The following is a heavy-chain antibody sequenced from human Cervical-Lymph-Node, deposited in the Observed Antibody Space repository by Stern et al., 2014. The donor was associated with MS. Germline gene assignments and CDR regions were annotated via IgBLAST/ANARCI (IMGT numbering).Heavy chain of an antibody. CDR3: TTGIMITFGGVIIKDY. J-gene: IGHJ4*02. V-gene: IGHV3-15*01. Sequence: EVQLVESGGGLVKPGGSLRLSCVASGFTFINAWMSWVRQAPGKGLEWVGRINSKTDGGTTDHAAPVKGRFTISRDDSKNTLYLQMNSLKTEDTAVYYCTTGIMITFGGVIIKDYWGQGTLVTVSS. D-gene: IGHD3-16*02. CDR2: INSKTDGGTT. CDR1: GFTFINAW.